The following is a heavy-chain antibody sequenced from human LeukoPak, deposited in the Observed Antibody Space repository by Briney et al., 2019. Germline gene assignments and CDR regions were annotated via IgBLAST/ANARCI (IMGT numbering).Heavy chain of an antibody. CDR3: ASRDYYDSSGYYDAFDI. V-gene: IGHV3-66*01. J-gene: IGHJ3*02. Sequence: PGGSLRLSCAASGFTFSDYYMSWIRQAPGKGLEWVSVIYSGGSTYYADSVKGRFTISRDNSKNTLYLQMNSLRAKDTAVYYCASRDYYDSSGYYDAFDIWGQGTMVTVSS. CDR2: IYSGGST. D-gene: IGHD3-22*01. CDR1: GFTFSDYY.